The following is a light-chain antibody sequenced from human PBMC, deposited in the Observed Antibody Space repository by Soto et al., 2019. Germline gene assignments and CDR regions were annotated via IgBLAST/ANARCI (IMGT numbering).Light chain of an antibody. CDR1: QGISTF. J-gene: IGKJ4*01. Sequence: DIQLTQSPAFLSASVGDKVTITCRASQGISTFLAWYQQKPGKAPNLLIYSASTLQSGVPSRFSGSGSWTEFTLTISSLQPEDFANYFCQQIDSYPVTFGGGTKVEMK. CDR3: QQIDSYPVT. CDR2: SAS. V-gene: IGKV1-9*01.